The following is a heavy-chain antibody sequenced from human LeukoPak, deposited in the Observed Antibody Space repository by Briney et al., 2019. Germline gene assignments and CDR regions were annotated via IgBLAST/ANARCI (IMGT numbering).Heavy chain of an antibody. CDR2: TYYRSKWYN. Sequence: SQILSLTCAISGDSVSSNSAAWNWIRQSPSRGLEWLGRTYYRSKWYNDYAVSVKSRITINPDTSKNRFSLQLNSVTPEDTAVYYCARNNGSGARRAKSYFDYWGQGTLVTVSS. J-gene: IGHJ4*02. CDR3: ARNNGSGARRAKSYFDY. D-gene: IGHD3-10*01. CDR1: GDSVSSNSAA. V-gene: IGHV6-1*01.